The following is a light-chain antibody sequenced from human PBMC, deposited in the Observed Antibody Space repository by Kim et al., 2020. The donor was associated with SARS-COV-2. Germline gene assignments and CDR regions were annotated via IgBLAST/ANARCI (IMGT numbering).Light chain of an antibody. Sequence: EIVMTQSPATLSVSPGERATLSCRASQSVSSNLAWYQQKPGQAPRLLIYGASTRATGIPARFSGSGSGTEFTLTISSLQSEDFAVYYCDQYNNSPPRTFGGGSKVDIK. CDR2: GAS. J-gene: IGKJ4*01. CDR1: QSVSSN. CDR3: DQYNNSPPRT. V-gene: IGKV3-15*01.